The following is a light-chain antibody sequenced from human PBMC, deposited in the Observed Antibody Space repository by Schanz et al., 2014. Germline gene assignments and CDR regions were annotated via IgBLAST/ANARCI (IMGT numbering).Light chain of an antibody. CDR1: SSNIGNNN. J-gene: IGLJ1*01. CDR3: ATWDDSLNSFYV. Sequence: QSVLTQPPSASGTPGQRVTISCSGTSSNIGNNNVDWYQQLPGAAPKLLISTNNHRPSGVPDRFSGSKSGTSASLAIGGLQSEDEADYYCATWDDSLNSFYVFGTGTKVTVL. V-gene: IGLV1-44*01. CDR2: TNN.